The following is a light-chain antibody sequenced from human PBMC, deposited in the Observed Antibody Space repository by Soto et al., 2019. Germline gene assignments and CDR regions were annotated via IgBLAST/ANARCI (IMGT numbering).Light chain of an antibody. Sequence: EIVLTQSPVTLSLSPGERATLSCRASQSVRSNLVWYQQKPGQAPRLLIYDASNRATGIPARFSGSGSGTDFTLTISNLEPEDFALYYCQQHITWPTFGRGTNLEIK. V-gene: IGKV3-11*01. J-gene: IGKJ2*01. CDR1: QSVRSN. CDR2: DAS. CDR3: QQHITWPT.